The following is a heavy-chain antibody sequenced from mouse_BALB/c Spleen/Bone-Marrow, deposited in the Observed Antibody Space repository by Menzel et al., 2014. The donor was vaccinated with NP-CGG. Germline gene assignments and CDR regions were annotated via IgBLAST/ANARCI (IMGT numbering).Heavy chain of an antibody. J-gene: IGHJ3*01. Sequence: QVQLQQSGAELVTPGASVKLSCKASGYTLTTYWMHWVKQSPGHGLEWIGQVDPSDGYTNYSQMFKGKATLTVDKSSSTAYMQLSSLSSEYSAVYYCARGGDNFAWFAYWGQGTLVTVSA. CDR1: GYTLTTYW. CDR3: ARGGDNFAWFAY. D-gene: IGHD1-3*01. CDR2: VDPSDGYT. V-gene: IGHV1-69*02.